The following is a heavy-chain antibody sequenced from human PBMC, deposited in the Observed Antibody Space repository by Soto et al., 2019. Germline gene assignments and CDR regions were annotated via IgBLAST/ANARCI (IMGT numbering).Heavy chain of an antibody. CDR2: INGDGASL. CDR3: AREVSLGLDV. CDR1: GFIFSSFW. V-gene: IGHV3-74*03. J-gene: IGHJ6*02. Sequence: EVRLEEAGGGFVQPGGSLRVSCSGSGFIFSSFWMHWVRQGPGKGLEWVSRINGDGASLAYADSVNGRFSISRDNVKNTLHLQMNSLGADDTAVYFCAREVSLGLDVWGRGTTVTVSS.